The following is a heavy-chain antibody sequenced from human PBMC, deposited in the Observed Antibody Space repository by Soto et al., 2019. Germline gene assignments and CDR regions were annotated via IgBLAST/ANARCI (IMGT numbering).Heavy chain of an antibody. D-gene: IGHD5-18*01. J-gene: IGHJ4*02. Sequence: QVQLVQSGTEVKKPGSSVQVSCKASGGSLSNYLITWVRQAPGQGLEWMGEITPIFGTSNSAQRFQGGVTIAAVESTSTVYMELSNLRSEDTAVYYCARGGVDTVTFDYWGQGTLVTVSS. CDR1: GGSLSNYL. CDR3: ARGGVDTVTFDY. CDR2: ITPIFGTS. V-gene: IGHV1-69*01.